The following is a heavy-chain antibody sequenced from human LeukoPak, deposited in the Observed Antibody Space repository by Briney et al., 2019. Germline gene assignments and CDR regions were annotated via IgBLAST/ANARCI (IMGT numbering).Heavy chain of an antibody. J-gene: IGHJ3*02. D-gene: IGHD1-14*01. CDR3: ARHWGDSPNHSDDLYAFDI. CDR2: IYYSGST. Sequence: SETLSLTCTVSGDSISNYYWSWIRQPPGKGLEWIGFIYYSGSTNYNPSLRSRVTISVDTSRNQFSLKLSSVTAADAAVYYCARHWGDSPNHSDDLYAFDIWGQGTMVTVSS. CDR1: GDSISNYY. V-gene: IGHV4-59*08.